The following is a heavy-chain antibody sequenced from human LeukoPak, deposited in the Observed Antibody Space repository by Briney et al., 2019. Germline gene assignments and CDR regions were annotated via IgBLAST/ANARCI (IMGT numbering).Heavy chain of an antibody. CDR3: ARGVWELPDY. CDR1: GFTFRSYW. D-gene: IGHD1-26*01. V-gene: IGHV3-66*02. CDR2: IYSGGST. J-gene: IGHJ4*02. Sequence: GGSLRLSCAASGFTFRSYWMHWVRQAPGKGLEWVSVIYSGGSTYYADSVKGRFTISRDNSKNTLYLQMNSLRAEDTAVYYCARGVWELPDYWGQGTLVTVSS.